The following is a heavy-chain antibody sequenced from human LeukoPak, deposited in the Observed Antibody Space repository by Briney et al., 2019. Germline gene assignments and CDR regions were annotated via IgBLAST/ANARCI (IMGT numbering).Heavy chain of an antibody. CDR2: TYYRSKWYN. CDR1: GDSVSSNSAA. V-gene: IGHV6-1*01. J-gene: IGHJ4*02. CDR3: ARGPMNIVVVVAATYFDY. Sequence: SQTLSLTCAISGDSVSSNSAAWNWIRQSPSRGLEWLGRTYYRSKWYNDYAVSVKSRITINPDTSKNQFSLQLSSVTAADTAVYYCARGPMNIVVVVAATYFDYWGQGTPVTVSS. D-gene: IGHD2-15*01.